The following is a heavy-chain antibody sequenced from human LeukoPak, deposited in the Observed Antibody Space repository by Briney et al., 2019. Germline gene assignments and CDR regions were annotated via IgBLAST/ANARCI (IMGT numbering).Heavy chain of an antibody. CDR2: INAGNGNT. D-gene: IGHD1-7*01. Sequence: EASVKVSCKASGYTFTSYAMHWVRQAPGQRLEWMGWINAGNGNTKYPQNFQGRVTITRDTSASTAYMELRSLRSEDTAVYYCASSREGRVDSETRLVDYWGQGTLVTVSS. J-gene: IGHJ4*02. CDR3: ASSREGRVDSETRLVDY. CDR1: GYTFTSYA. V-gene: IGHV1-3*01.